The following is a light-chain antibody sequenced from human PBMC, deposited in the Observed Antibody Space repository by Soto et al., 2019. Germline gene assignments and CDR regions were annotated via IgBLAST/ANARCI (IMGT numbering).Light chain of an antibody. V-gene: IGKV1-5*03. CDR1: QSISSL. CDR3: QQRSNWPWT. CDR2: KAS. Sequence: IQMTQSPSTLSASVGDRVTITCRAGQSISSLLAWYQQKPGEAPKLLIYKASSLESGVPSRFSGSGSGTEFTLTISSLEPEDFAVYYCQQRSNWPWTFGQGTKVDI. J-gene: IGKJ1*01.